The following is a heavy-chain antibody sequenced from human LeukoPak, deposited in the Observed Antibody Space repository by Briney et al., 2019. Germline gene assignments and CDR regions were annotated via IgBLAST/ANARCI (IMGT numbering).Heavy chain of an antibody. J-gene: IGHJ4*02. CDR1: GFTFSSYA. D-gene: IGHD6-19*01. CDR3: ASPPFNSSGWYLDY. Sequence: PGGSLRLSCAASGFTFSSYAMHWVRQAPGKGLEWVAVISYDGSNKYYADSVKGRFTISRDNSKNTLYLQMNSLRAEDTAVYYCASPPFNSSGWYLDYWGQGTLVTVSS. V-gene: IGHV3-30*04. CDR2: ISYDGSNK.